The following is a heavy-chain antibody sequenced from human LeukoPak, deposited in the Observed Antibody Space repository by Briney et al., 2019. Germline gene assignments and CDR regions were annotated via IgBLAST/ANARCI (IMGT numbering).Heavy chain of an antibody. CDR2: INPSGGST. V-gene: IGHV1-46*01. D-gene: IGHD3-22*01. J-gene: IGHJ4*02. Sequence: ASVKVSCKASGYTFTSYYMHWVRQAPGRGREWMGIINPSGGSTSYAQRFQGRVTMTRDTSTSTVYMELSSLRSGDTAVYYCARDRGYYDSSGPGVSDYWGQGTLVTVSS. CDR1: GYTFTSYY. CDR3: ARDRGYYDSSGPGVSDY.